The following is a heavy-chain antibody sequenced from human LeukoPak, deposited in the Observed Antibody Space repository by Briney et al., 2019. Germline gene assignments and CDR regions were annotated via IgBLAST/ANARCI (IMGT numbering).Heavy chain of an antibody. D-gene: IGHD5-18*01. CDR3: AKGARRYRTYYYYMDV. CDR1: GFTFDDYA. Sequence: GGSLRLSCAASGFTFDDYAMHWVRQAPGKGLEWVSGISWNSGSIGYADSVEGRFTISRDNAKNSLYLQMNSLRAEDMALYYCAKGARRYRTYYYYMDVWGKGTTVTVSS. CDR2: ISWNSGSI. J-gene: IGHJ6*03. V-gene: IGHV3-9*03.